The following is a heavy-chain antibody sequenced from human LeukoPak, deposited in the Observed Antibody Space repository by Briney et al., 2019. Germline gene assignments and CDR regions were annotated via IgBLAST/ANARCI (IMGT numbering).Heavy chain of an antibody. D-gene: IGHD5-24*01. CDR3: ARGVTPWGRWLQYSGYYFDY. J-gene: IGHJ4*02. CDR2: ISSSSSTI. V-gene: IGHV3-48*01. Sequence: PGGSLRLSCAASGFTFSSYEMNWVRQAPGKGLEWVSYISSSSSTIYYTDSVKGRFTISRDNAKNSLYLQMNSLRADDTAVYYCARGVTPWGRWLQYSGYYFDYWGQGTLVTVSS. CDR1: GFTFSSYE.